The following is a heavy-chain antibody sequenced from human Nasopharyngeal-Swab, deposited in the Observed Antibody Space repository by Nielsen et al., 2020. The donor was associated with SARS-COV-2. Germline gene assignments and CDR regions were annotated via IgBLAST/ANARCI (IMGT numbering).Heavy chain of an antibody. V-gene: IGHV5-51*01. CDR1: GYSFTSYW. CDR3: ARQETINAFDI. D-gene: IGHD5-12*01. J-gene: IGHJ3*02. Sequence: GESLKISCQGSGYSFTSYWIGWVRQMPGKGLEWMGIIYPGDSDTRYSPSFQGQVTIPADKSISTAYLQWSSLKASDTAMYYCARQETINAFDIWGQGTMVTVSS. CDR2: IYPGDSDT.